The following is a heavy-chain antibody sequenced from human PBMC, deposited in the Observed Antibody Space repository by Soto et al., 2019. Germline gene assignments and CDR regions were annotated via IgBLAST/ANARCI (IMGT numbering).Heavy chain of an antibody. Sequence: WVALKIPCKFSEYSFTSYCIGWMGQIAGKGLEWMGIIYPGDSDTRYSPSFQGQVTISADKSISTAYLQWSSLKASDTAMYYCARLEGPVVVPAAPLDYWGQGTLVTVSS. CDR1: EYSFTSYC. D-gene: IGHD2-2*01. CDR3: ARLEGPVVVPAAPLDY. CDR2: IYPGDSDT. V-gene: IGHV5-51*01. J-gene: IGHJ4*02.